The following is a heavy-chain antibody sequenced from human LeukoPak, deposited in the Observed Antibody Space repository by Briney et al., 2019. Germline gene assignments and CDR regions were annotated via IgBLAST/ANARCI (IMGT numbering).Heavy chain of an antibody. CDR1: GGSISSYY. D-gene: IGHD3-22*01. Sequence: SETLSLTCTVSGGSISSYYWSWIRQPPGKGLEWIGYIYYSGSTNYNPSLKSRVTISVDTSKNQFSLKLSSVTAADTAVYYCARSRERYYDSSGVFDYWGQGTLVTVSS. CDR3: ARSRERYYDSSGVFDY. J-gene: IGHJ4*02. V-gene: IGHV4-59*08. CDR2: IYYSGST.